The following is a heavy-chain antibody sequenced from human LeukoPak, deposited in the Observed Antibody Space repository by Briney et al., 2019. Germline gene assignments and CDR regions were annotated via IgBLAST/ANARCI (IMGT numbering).Heavy chain of an antibody. D-gene: IGHD4-17*01. CDR3: ARSTVTAAIDY. Sequence: GGSLRLSCAASGFSFSDYHMRWIRQAPGKGLEWVSYISLSGSTRYYADSVKGRFTISRDNAKHSLYLQMNSLRVEDTAVYYCARSTVTAAIDYWGQGTLVTVSS. CDR1: GFSFSDYH. J-gene: IGHJ4*02. V-gene: IGHV3-11*01. CDR2: ISLSGSTR.